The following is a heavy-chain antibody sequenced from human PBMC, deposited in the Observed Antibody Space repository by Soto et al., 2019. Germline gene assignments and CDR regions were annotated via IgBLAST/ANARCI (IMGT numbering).Heavy chain of an antibody. CDR3: ARDGARIDSSGKFDY. D-gene: IGHD3-22*01. Sequence: QVQLVESGGGVVQPGRSLRLSSVASGFKFTDYGLNWVRQTPGKGLEWVAISWFDGSIAYYAESVKGRFTISRDDSRNTVYLRMNSLRGEDTAMYYCARDGARIDSSGKFDYWGQGTQVTVSS. CDR1: GFKFTDYG. J-gene: IGHJ4*02. CDR2: SWFDGSIA. V-gene: IGHV3-33*01.